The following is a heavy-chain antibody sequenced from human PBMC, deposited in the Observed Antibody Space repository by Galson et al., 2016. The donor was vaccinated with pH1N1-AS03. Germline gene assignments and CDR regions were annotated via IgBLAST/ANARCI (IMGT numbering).Heavy chain of an antibody. J-gene: IGHJ3*02. CDR3: AKGYSATPSGTFDI. Sequence: SVKVSCKASGGTFNTYAISWVRQAPGQGLEWMGRIIPMLNIPDYAQKFQVRVTITADKSTNTAYMELTNLRSDDTALYYCAKGYSATPSGTFDIWGQETMVTVSS. V-gene: IGHV1-69*04. D-gene: IGHD2-15*01. CDR2: IIPMLNIP. CDR1: GGTFNTYA.